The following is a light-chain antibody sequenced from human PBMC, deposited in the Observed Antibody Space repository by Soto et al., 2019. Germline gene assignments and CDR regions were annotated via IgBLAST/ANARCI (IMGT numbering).Light chain of an antibody. J-gene: IGKJ4*01. Sequence: AIQMTQSPSSLSASVGDRVTITCRASQGIGNDLAWYQQKPGKAPKLLIYAASTLQSGVPSRFSGSGSGTDFTLTISNLQPGDLSSYYCLQDFHFPLSFGGGTKVEIK. CDR2: AAS. CDR1: QGIGND. CDR3: LQDFHFPLS. V-gene: IGKV1-6*02.